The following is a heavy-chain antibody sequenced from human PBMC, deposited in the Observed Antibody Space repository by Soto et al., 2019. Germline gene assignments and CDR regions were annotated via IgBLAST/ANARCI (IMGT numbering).Heavy chain of an antibody. CDR1: GFTFSDYY. CDR3: ARDFGTGQWLVPGY. J-gene: IGHJ4*02. V-gene: IGHV3-11*01. Sequence: QMQLVESGGGLVKPGGSLRLSCAASGFTFSDYYMSWIRQAPGKGLEWVSYISSRGNTMYYADSVKGRFTISRDNAKNSLDLRMNSLRAEDTAMYYCARDFGTGQWLVPGYWGQGTLVTVSS. D-gene: IGHD6-19*01. CDR2: ISSRGNTM.